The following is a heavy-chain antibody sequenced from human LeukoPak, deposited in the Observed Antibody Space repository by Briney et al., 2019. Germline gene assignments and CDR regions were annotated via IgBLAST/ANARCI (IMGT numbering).Heavy chain of an antibody. CDR3: TTAGLLLDAFDL. CDR2: LKRKPEGRTK. D-gene: IGHD2-15*01. CDR1: GVKLNSAW. V-gene: IGHV3-15*01. J-gene: IGHJ3*01. Sequence: TGGSLRLSRAASGVKLNSAWMSWVRQAPGRGLEWVGRLKRKPEGRTKHYAAPLQGRFTISGDYSKNTLYLQMNGLKTEDTAVYYCTTAGLLLDAFDLWGQGTMVTVSS.